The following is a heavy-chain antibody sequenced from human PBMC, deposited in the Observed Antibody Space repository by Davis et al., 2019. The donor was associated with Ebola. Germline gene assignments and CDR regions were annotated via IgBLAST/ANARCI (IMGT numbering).Heavy chain of an antibody. CDR3: ARSPASWVATTRYYYYYGMDV. J-gene: IGHJ6*02. D-gene: IGHD5-12*01. V-gene: IGHV1-18*01. Sequence: ASVKVSCQASGYTFTSYGISWVRQAPGQGLEWMGWISAYNGNTNYAQKLQGRVTMTTDTSTSTAYMELRSLRSDDTAVYYCARSPASWVATTRYYYYYGMDVWGQGTTVTVSS. CDR2: ISAYNGNT. CDR1: GYTFTSYG.